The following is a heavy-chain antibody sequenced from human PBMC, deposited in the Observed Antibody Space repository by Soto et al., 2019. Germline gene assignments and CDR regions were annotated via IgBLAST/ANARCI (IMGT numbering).Heavy chain of an antibody. CDR3: ARVDYGDYWFDP. CDR1: GFTFSSYW. Sequence: EVQLVESGGGLVQPGGSLRLSCAASGFTFSSYWMHWVRQAPGKGLVWISRINSDGSTTSYADSVRGRFTISRDNAKNTLDLQMNSLRAEDTAVYYCARVDYGDYWFDPWGQGTLVTVSS. CDR2: INSDGSTT. V-gene: IGHV3-74*01. J-gene: IGHJ5*02. D-gene: IGHD4-17*01.